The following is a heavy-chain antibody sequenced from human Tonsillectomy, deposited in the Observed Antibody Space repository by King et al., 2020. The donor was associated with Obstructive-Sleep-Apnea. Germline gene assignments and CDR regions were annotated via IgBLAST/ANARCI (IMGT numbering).Heavy chain of an antibody. Sequence: VQLQESGPGLVKPSETLSLTCTVSGGSISSYYWSWIRQPAGKGLEWIGRIYTSGSTNYNPSLKSRVTMSVDTSKNQFSLKLSSVTAADTAVYYCLRYIAAAGRGSGFDPWGQGTLVTVSP. CDR1: GGSISSYY. CDR3: LRYIAAAGRGSGFDP. D-gene: IGHD6-13*01. V-gene: IGHV4-4*07. J-gene: IGHJ5*02. CDR2: IYTSGST.